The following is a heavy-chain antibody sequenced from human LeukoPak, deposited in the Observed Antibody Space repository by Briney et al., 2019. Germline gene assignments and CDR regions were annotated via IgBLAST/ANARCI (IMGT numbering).Heavy chain of an antibody. J-gene: IGHJ3*02. CDR1: GFTFSSYS. CDR3: AREVKQQLVAADI. CDR2: ISGSSSYI. Sequence: PGGSLRLSCAASGFTFSSYSMNWVRQAPGKGLEWVSSISGSSSYIYYADSVKGRFTISRDNAKNSLYLQMNSLRAEDTAVYYCAREVKQQLVAADIWGQGTMVTVSS. V-gene: IGHV3-21*01. D-gene: IGHD6-13*01.